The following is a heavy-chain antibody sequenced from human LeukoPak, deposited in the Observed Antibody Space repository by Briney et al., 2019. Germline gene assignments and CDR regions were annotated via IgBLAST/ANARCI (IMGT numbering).Heavy chain of an antibody. CDR2: MNPNSGNT. D-gene: IGHD4-17*01. CDR3: ARENYGDYGFDY. J-gene: IGHJ4*02. Sequence: ASVKVSCKASGYTFTSYDINWVRQATGQGLEWMGWMNPNSGNTGYAQKFQGRVTMTRNTSISTAYMELSNLRSEDTAVYYCARENYGDYGFDYWGQGTLVTVSS. CDR1: GYTFTSYD. V-gene: IGHV1-8*01.